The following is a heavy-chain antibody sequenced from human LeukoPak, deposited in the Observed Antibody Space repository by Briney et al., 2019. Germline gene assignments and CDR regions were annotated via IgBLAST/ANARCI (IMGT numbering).Heavy chain of an antibody. J-gene: IGHJ3*02. CDR2: IYYSGST. CDR3: ARDRRAYYDFWSGYLYAFDI. D-gene: IGHD3-3*01. Sequence: PSETLSLTCTVSGGSISSSSYYWGWIRQPPGKGLEWIGSIYYSGSTYYNPSLKSRVTISVDTSKNQFSLKLSSVTAADTAVYYCARDRRAYYDFWSGYLYAFDIWGRGTMVTVSS. V-gene: IGHV4-39*07. CDR1: GGSISSSSYY.